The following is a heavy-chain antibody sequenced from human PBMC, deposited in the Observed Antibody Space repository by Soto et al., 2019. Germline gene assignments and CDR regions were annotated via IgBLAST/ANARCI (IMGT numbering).Heavy chain of an antibody. Sequence: QVQLVQSGAEVKKPGASVKVSCKASGYTFTSYYMHWVRQAPGQGLEWMGIINPSGGSTSYAQKCQCRVTMTRDTSTSTVYMELSSLRSEDTAVYYCARPGPPYGDYGYSYCYCMYVWGQGTTVTVSS. J-gene: IGHJ6*02. V-gene: IGHV1-46*01. CDR3: ARPGPPYGDYGYSYCYCMYV. CDR1: GYTFTSYY. CDR2: INPSGGST. D-gene: IGHD4-17*01.